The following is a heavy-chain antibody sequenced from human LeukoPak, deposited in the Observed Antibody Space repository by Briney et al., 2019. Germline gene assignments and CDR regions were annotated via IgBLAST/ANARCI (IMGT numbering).Heavy chain of an antibody. D-gene: IGHD2-15*01. CDR2: ISSSSSYI. V-gene: IGHV3-21*01. CDR3: ARVFLGYCSGGSCSYFDY. J-gene: IGHJ4*02. CDR1: GFTFSSYS. Sequence: GGSLRLSCAASGFTFSSYSMNWVRQAPGKGLEWVSSISSSSSYIYYADSVKGRFTISRDNAKNSLYLQMNSLRAEDTAVYYCARVFLGYCSGGSCSYFDYWGQGTLVTVSS.